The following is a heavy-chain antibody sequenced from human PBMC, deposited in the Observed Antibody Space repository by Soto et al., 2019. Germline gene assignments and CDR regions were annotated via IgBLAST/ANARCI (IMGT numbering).Heavy chain of an antibody. D-gene: IGHD2-2*01. V-gene: IGHV1-2*02. CDR2: INPNTGGT. CDR3: ARRGPYALGDFSY. Sequence: QVQLVQSGAEVKKPGASVKVSCKASGSTFTGYYLHWVRQAPGQGLEWMGWINPNTGGTNYAQKFQGRVTMNRDTSISTAYMDLRRLRSDDTAVYYCARRGPYALGDFSYWGQGTLVTLSS. J-gene: IGHJ4*02. CDR1: GSTFTGYY.